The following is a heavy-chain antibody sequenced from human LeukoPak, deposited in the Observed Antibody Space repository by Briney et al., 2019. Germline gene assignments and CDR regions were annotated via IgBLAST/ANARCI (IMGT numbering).Heavy chain of an antibody. Sequence: PGGSLRLSCTTSGFTFGNAWMSWVRQAPGKGLEWVGRISTKADGGTTDYAAPVKGRFTISRDDSKNTLYLQMNSLKTEDTAVYYCIKSSGDWHRGQGTLVTVSS. CDR2: ISTKADGGTT. J-gene: IGHJ4*02. D-gene: IGHD2-21*02. CDR1: GFTFGNAW. V-gene: IGHV3-15*01. CDR3: IKSSGDWH.